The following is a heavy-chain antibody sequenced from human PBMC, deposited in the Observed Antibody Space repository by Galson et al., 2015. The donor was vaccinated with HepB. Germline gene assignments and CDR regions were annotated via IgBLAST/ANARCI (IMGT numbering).Heavy chain of an antibody. CDR3: AKVFLEWGRHDAFDI. V-gene: IGHV3-30*18. CDR2: ISYDGSNK. Sequence: SLRLSCAASGFTFSSYGMHWVRQAPGKGLEWVAVISYDGSNKYYADSVKGRFTISRDNSKNTLYLQMNSLRAENTAVYYCAKVFLEWGRHDAFDIWGQGTMVTVSS. J-gene: IGHJ3*02. D-gene: IGHD3-3*01. CDR1: GFTFSSYG.